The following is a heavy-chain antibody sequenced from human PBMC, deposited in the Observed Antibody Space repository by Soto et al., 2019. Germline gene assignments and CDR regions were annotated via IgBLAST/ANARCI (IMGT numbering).Heavy chain of an antibody. J-gene: IGHJ4*02. CDR3: ARGGTPFAY. CDR2: ISAYNGNT. Sequence: QVQLVQSGAEVKKPGASVKVSCKASGYTFTNFGISWVRQAPGPGLEWMGWISAYNGNTNYAQNFQGRVTMTTDTSTTTPYMKLRSRRSGATAVYSCARGGTPFAYGGRDTLGTVSS. D-gene: IGHD2-15*01. V-gene: IGHV1-18*01. CDR1: GYTFTNFG.